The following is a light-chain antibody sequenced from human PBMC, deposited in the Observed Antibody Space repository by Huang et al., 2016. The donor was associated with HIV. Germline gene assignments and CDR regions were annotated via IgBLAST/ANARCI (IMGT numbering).Light chain of an antibody. CDR1: QRVSNK. Sequence: IVMTQSPATTSVSPGQRVTLSCRARQRVSNKVAWYQEKPGQAPRLLIYDASKRAINAPARFSSSGSGTEFTLTINSLQSEDFAVYHCQQYNNWPRESFGQGTKLEIK. J-gene: IGKJ2*03. CDR2: DAS. V-gene: IGKV3-15*01. CDR3: QQYNNWPRES.